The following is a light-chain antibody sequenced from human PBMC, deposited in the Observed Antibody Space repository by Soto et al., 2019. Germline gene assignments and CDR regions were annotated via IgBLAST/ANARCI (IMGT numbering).Light chain of an antibody. CDR1: QTVRTNY. J-gene: IGKJ4*01. V-gene: IGKV3-20*01. CDR2: GAS. CDR3: QQSSDSPLT. Sequence: EIVLTQSPGTLSLSPGERATLSFSASQTVRTNYLAWFQHKPGQAPRLLIYGASSRATGIPDRFSGSGSGTDFTLTINRLEPEDFAVYFCQQSSDSPLTFGGGTKVEIK.